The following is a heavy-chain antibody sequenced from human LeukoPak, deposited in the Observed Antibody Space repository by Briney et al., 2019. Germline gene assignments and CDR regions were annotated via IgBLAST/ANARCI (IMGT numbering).Heavy chain of an antibody. D-gene: IGHD3-10*01. CDR3: AKENWYYYGSGSVALDY. J-gene: IGHJ4*02. V-gene: IGHV3-23*01. CDR1: GFTFSSYG. CDR2: ISGSGGST. Sequence: PGGSLRLSCATSGFTFSSYGMSWVRQAPGKGLEWVSAISGSGGSTYYADSVKGRFTISRDNSKNTLYLQMNSPRAEDTAVYYCAKENWYYYGSGSVALDYWGQGTLVTVSS.